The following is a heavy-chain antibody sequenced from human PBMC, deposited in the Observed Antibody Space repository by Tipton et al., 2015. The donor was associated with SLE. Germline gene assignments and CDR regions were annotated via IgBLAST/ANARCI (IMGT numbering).Heavy chain of an antibody. Sequence: TLSLTCTVSGGSISSSSYYWGWIRQPPGKGLEWIGYIYYTGSTDYNPSLKSRVTISVDTSKNQFSLRLSSVTAADTAVYYCARDYYGSGFDAFDIWGQGTMVTVSS. CDR3: ARDYYGSGFDAFDI. CDR2: IYYTGST. D-gene: IGHD3-10*01. J-gene: IGHJ3*02. CDR1: GGSISSSSYY. V-gene: IGHV4-61*01.